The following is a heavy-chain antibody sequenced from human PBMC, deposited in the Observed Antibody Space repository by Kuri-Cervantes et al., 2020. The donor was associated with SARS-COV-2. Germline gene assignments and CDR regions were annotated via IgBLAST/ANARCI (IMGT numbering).Heavy chain of an antibody. Sequence: ASVKVSRKASGYTFPGYYMHWVRQAPGQGLEWMGWINPNSGDTNYAQKFQGRVTMTRDTSISTAYLVLSSLRSDDTAVDYCARDWLRGVINYWGQGTLVTVSS. CDR3: ARDWLRGVINY. CDR1: GYTFPGYY. D-gene: IGHD3-10*01. J-gene: IGHJ4*02. CDR2: INPNSGDT. V-gene: IGHV1-2*02.